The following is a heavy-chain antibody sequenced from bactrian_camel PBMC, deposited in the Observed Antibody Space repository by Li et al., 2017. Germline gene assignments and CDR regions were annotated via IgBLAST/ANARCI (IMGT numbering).Heavy chain of an antibody. J-gene: IGHJ4*01. CDR3: AADPGAGCYTWAPAEYDY. CDR1: AMRPCI. D-gene: IGHD2*01. V-gene: IGHV3S53*01. Sequence: HVQLVESGGGSVQAGGSLRLSCVASAMRPCIGWYRRQAPGESRDWVAIIPPTGQIRYRDSVKGRFTISQNNTKRRLGLQMNNLKPEDTATYYCAADPGAGCYTWAPAEYDYRGQGTQVTVS. CDR2: IPPTGQI.